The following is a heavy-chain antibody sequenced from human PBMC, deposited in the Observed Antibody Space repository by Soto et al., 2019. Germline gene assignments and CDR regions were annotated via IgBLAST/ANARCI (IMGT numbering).Heavy chain of an antibody. CDR3: ARGVDAGVDV. Sequence: QVQLVQSGAEVTKPGASVKVSCKASGYTFTSYDINWVRQATGQGLEWMGWMSSNSGATGYAQKFQGRVTMTRDTSITTSYMELRNLRSEDTAIYYCARGVDAGVDVWGQGSTVTVSS. J-gene: IGHJ6*02. CDR1: GYTFTSYD. D-gene: IGHD1-1*01. CDR2: MSSNSGAT. V-gene: IGHV1-8*01.